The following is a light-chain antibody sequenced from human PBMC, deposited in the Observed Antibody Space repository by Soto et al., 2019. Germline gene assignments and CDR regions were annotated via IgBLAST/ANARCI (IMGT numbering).Light chain of an antibody. CDR3: QPYGDSPPVT. V-gene: IGKV3-20*01. J-gene: IGKJ4*01. CDR2: RTS. Sequence: EIVLTQSPGTLSLSPGDTATLSCAASQSLSRYYLAWYQQKPGQAPRLLIYRTSSRATGIPDRFSGSGSGTDFSLTISRLEPEDFAVYYCQPYGDSPPVTFGGGTQVEIK. CDR1: QSLSRYY.